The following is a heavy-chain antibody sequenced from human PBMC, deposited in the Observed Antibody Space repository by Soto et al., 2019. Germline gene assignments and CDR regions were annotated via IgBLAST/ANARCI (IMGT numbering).Heavy chain of an antibody. J-gene: IGHJ4*02. CDR1: GGSISSGGYY. CDR3: ARDFRPSDSSGYYYIDY. CDR2: IHYSGST. D-gene: IGHD3-22*01. Sequence: SETLSLTCTVSGGSISSGGYYWSWIRQHPGKGLEWIGYIHYSGSTYYNPSLKSRVTISVDTSKNQFSLKLSSVTAADTAVYYCARDFRPSDSSGYYYIDYWGQGTLVTVSS. V-gene: IGHV4-31*02.